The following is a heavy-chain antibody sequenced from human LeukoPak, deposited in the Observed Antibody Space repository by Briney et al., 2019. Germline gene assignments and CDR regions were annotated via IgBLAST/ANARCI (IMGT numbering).Heavy chain of an antibody. CDR3: TRDLLGIAARRGWFDP. V-gene: IGHV4-39*07. J-gene: IGHJ5*02. D-gene: IGHD6-6*01. CDR2: IYYSGRN. CDR1: VGSISSSCYY. Sequence: SETLSPTSTVSVGSISSSCYYWGWPREPPGKGLEWIGSIYYSGRNYYNTSLKRRVTISVDTSKTQFSLKPSSVTAADTTVYCCTRDLLGIAARRGWFDPWGQGTLVTVSS.